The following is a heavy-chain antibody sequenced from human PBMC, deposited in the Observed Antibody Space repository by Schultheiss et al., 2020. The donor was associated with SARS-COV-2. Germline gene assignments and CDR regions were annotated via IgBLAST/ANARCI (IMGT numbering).Heavy chain of an antibody. Sequence: GGSLRLSCAASGFTFSSYAMHWVRQAPGKGLEWVAVIWYDGSNKYYADSVKGRFTISRDNAKNSLYLQMNSLRAEDTAVYYCAREGRGWYPIDYWGQGTLVTVSS. V-gene: IGHV3-33*08. CDR2: IWYDGSNK. D-gene: IGHD6-19*01. J-gene: IGHJ4*02. CDR1: GFTFSSYA. CDR3: AREGRGWYPIDY.